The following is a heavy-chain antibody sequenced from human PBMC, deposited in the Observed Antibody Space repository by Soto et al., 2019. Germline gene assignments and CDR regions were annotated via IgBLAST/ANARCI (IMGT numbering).Heavy chain of an antibody. V-gene: IGHV5-51*01. CDR1: GYSFTNYW. D-gene: IGHD6-19*01. Sequence: GESLKISCKGSGYSFTNYWIGWVRQVPGKGLEWMGIINPRDSNTEYSPSFEGQVTISADKTIGTAYLQWSSLRASDTAMYFCARSYVAVDFIDQWGQGTLVTVSS. J-gene: IGHJ4*02. CDR3: ARSYVAVDFIDQ. CDR2: INPRDSNT.